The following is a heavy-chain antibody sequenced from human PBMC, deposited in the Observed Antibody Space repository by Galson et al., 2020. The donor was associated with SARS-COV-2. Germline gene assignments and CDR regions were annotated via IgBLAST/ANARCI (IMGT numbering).Heavy chain of an antibody. CDR2: ISSNGGST. Sequence: TGGSMRLSCSASGFTFSSYAMHWVRQAPGKGLEYVSAISSNGGSTYYADSVKGRFTISRDNSKNTRYLQMSSLRAEDTAVYYCVKGWVATEGLDVWGQGTTVTVSS. V-gene: IGHV3-64D*08. D-gene: IGHD5-12*01. J-gene: IGHJ6*01. CDR3: VKGWVATEGLDV. CDR1: GFTFSSYA.